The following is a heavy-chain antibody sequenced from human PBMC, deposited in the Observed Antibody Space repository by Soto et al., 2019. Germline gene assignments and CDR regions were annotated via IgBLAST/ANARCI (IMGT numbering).Heavy chain of an antibody. CDR1: GFSFSSCA. CDR3: ARDMYSSDYFVKWFEP. CDR2: ISKDGMNK. Sequence: QVRLMESGGGVVQPGRSLRLSCTASGFSFSSCAMYWFRQPPGKGLEWVAVISKDGMNKNYADSVKGRVTVSRDNANYSLDLQLNSLRGEDTAMYYCARDMYSSDYFVKWFEPWGQGTLVTVSS. V-gene: IGHV3-30*04. D-gene: IGHD6-19*01. J-gene: IGHJ5*02.